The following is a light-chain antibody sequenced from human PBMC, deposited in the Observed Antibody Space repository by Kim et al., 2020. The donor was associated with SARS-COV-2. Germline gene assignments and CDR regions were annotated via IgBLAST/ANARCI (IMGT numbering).Light chain of an antibody. Sequence: SYELTQPPXXSVAPGKTARITCGGNNIGDKSVHWYQQKPGQAPVVVISYDSDRPSGIPERFSGSNSGNTATVTISRVEAGDEADYYCQVWDSSSDHPVFGGGTQLTVL. CDR1: NIGDKS. J-gene: IGLJ2*01. CDR2: YDS. V-gene: IGLV3-21*04. CDR3: QVWDSSSDHPV.